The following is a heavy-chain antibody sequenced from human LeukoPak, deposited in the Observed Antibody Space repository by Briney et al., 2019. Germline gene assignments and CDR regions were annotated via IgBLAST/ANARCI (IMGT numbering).Heavy chain of an antibody. CDR1: GYTFTSYY. V-gene: IGHV1-46*01. CDR2: INPSGGST. Sequence: GASVKVSCKASGYTFTSYYMHWVRQAPGQGLEWMGIINPSGGSTSYAQKFQGRVTMTRDTSTSTVYMELSSLRSEDTAVYYCASSPDPFAHGYSSGFWYFDLWGRGTLVTVSS. J-gene: IGHJ2*01. CDR3: ASSPDPFAHGYSSGFWYFDL. D-gene: IGHD6-19*01.